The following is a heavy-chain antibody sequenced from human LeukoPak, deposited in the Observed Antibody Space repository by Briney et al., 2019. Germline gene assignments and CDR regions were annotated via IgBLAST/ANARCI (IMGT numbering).Heavy chain of an antibody. J-gene: IGHJ4*02. V-gene: IGHV4-34*01. CDR3: AARLAFMITFGGVIHY. CDR1: GGSISTYY. CDR2: INHSGST. Sequence: SETLSLTCTVSGGSISTYYWSWIRQSPGKGLEWIGEINHSGSTNYNPSLKSRVTISVDTSKNQFSLKLSSVTAADTAVYYCAARLAFMITFGGVIHYWGQGILVTVSS. D-gene: IGHD3-16*01.